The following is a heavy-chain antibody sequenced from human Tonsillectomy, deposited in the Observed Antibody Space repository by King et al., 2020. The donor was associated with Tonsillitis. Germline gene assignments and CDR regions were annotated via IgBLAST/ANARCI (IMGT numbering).Heavy chain of an antibody. CDR2: IGAGYDT. Sequence: VQLVESGGGLVQPGGSLRLSCAASGFTFSNYDFHWVRQATGKGLEWVAAIGAGYDTYYPGSVKGRFTISRENGKNSLYLQMNSLRPGDTAVYYCAREGTGTTYDAFDIWGQGTMVTVSS. V-gene: IGHV3-13*01. CDR1: GFTFSNYD. D-gene: IGHD1-7*01. J-gene: IGHJ3*02. CDR3: AREGTGTTYDAFDI.